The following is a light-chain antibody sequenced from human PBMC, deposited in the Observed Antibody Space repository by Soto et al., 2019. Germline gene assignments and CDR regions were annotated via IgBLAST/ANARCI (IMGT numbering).Light chain of an antibody. CDR2: DAS. CDR1: QSVSSY. J-gene: IGKJ3*01. CDR3: QQRSNWPRFT. V-gene: IGKV3-11*01. Sequence: PGERATLSCRASQSVSSYLAWYQQKPGQAPRLLIYDASNRATGIPARFSGSGSGTDFTLTISSLEPEDFAVYYCQQRSNWPRFTFGPGTRWIS.